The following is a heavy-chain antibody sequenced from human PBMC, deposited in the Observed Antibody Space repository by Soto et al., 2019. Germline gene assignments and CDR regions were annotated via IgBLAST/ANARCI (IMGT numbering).Heavy chain of an antibody. Sequence: ALVKVSCTASGYTFTCYAMHWVRQAPGQRLEWMGWINAGNGNTKYSQKFQGRVTITRDTSASTAYMELSSLRSEDTAVYYCARDFRRAAAASGAFDIWGQGTMVTVPS. CDR3: ARDFRRAAAASGAFDI. V-gene: IGHV1-3*01. CDR1: GYTFTCYA. J-gene: IGHJ3*02. D-gene: IGHD6-13*01. CDR2: INAGNGNT.